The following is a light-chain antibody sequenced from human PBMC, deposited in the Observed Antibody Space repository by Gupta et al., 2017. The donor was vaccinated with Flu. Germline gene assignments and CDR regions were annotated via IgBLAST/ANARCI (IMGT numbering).Light chain of an antibody. CDR2: EAS. Sequence: GETATLSCRASQSVNKDVAWHQQKPGQAPRLLIYEASNRATGTPARFSGSGSGTDFTLTISSLEPEDFAVYYCQQRISWPDTFGQGTKLEIK. CDR1: QSVNKD. J-gene: IGKJ2*01. CDR3: QQRISWPDT. V-gene: IGKV3-11*01.